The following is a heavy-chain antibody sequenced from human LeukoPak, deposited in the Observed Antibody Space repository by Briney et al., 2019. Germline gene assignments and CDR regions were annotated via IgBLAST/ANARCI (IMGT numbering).Heavy chain of an antibody. D-gene: IGHD3-9*01. CDR2: IKQDGSEN. CDR3: ARDGDILTGYYLDY. V-gene: IGHV3-7*04. J-gene: IGHJ4*02. CDR1: GFTFSSYW. Sequence: GGSLRLSCAASGFTFSSYWMSWVRQAPGKGLELVAYIKQDGSENYYVDSVKGRFTISRDNAKNSLYLQMNSLRAEDTAVYYCARDGDILTGYYLDYWGQGTLVTVSS.